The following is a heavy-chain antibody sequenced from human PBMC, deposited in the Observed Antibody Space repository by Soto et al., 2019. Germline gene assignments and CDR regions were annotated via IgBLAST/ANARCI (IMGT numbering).Heavy chain of an antibody. CDR3: SLGSWSGETFDI. CDR1: GGTFNVYT. J-gene: IGHJ3*02. CDR2: IIPILAIT. D-gene: IGHD6-13*01. Sequence: QVQLVQSGAEVKKPGSSVKVSCKASGGTFNVYTIIWVRQAPGQGLEWMGRIIPILAITNYEQRFQGRVTITADTSTSTAYMELSSLTSEDTAVYYCSLGSWSGETFDIWGQGTLVTVSS. V-gene: IGHV1-69*02.